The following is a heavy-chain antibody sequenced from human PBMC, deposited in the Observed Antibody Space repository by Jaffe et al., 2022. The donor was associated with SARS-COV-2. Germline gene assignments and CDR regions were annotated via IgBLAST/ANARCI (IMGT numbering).Heavy chain of an antibody. D-gene: IGHD6-19*01. CDR1: GGSISSGDYY. CDR3: AREGLSGAVAGRYGGVFDY. CDR2: IYYSGST. V-gene: IGHV4-30-4*01. J-gene: IGHJ4*02. Sequence: QVQLQESGPGLVKPSQTLSLTCTVSGGSISSGDYYWSWIRQPPGKGLEWIGYIYYSGSTYYNPSLKSRVTISVDTSKNQFSLKLSSVTAADTAVYYCAREGLSGAVAGRYGGVFDYWGQGTLVTVSS.